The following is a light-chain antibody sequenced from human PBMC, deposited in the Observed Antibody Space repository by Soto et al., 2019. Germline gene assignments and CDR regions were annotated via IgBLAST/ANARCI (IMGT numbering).Light chain of an antibody. CDR3: QQYNSYSPK. CDR2: DAS. J-gene: IGKJ1*01. V-gene: IGKV1-5*01. Sequence: DIQLTQSPSFLSASLGDRVTITCRASQGISSYLGWYQQKPGKAPKLLIYDASRLASGVPSRFSGSGSGTEFTLTISGLQPDDFATYYCQQYNSYSPKFGEGTKVDI. CDR1: QGISSY.